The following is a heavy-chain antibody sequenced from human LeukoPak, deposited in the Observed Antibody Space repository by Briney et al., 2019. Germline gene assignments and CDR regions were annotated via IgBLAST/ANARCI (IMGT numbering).Heavy chain of an antibody. J-gene: IGHJ6*02. CDR1: GGSISSGDYY. CDR3: ARFKESGTVTTYPYGMDV. Sequence: PSETLSLTCTVSGGSISSGDYYWSWIRQPPGKGLEWIGYIYYSGSTYYNPSLKSRVTISVDTSKNQFSLKLSSVTAADTAVYYCARFKESGTVTTYPYGMDVWGQGTTVTVSS. CDR2: IYYSGST. V-gene: IGHV4-30-4*02. D-gene: IGHD4-11*01.